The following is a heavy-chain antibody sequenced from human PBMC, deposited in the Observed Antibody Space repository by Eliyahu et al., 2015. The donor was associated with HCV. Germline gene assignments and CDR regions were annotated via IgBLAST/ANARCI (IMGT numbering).Heavy chain of an antibody. V-gene: IGHV3-23*01. CDR3: APESWGSALLGTFDI. D-gene: IGHD3-16*01. J-gene: IGHJ3*02. CDR2: ISGSGTNT. Sequence: EMRVLESGXGLVQPXGSLXLSCAASGFTFXXYPMTWVRQXPGKGLXWVSVISGSGTNTYYVESVKGRFTISRDNSKNTVYLQMNSLRVEDTARYYCAPESWGSALLGTFDIWGQGTMVTVSS. CDR1: GFTFXXYP.